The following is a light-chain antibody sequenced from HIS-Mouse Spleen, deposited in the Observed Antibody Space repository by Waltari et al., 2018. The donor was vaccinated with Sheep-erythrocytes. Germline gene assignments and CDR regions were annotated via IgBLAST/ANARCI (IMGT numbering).Light chain of an antibody. Sequence: SYELTQPPSVSVSPGQTARITCSGDALPKKYAYWYQQKSGQAPVLVICGDSKRPSGSPERCSGSSSGTMAALTISGAKVEDEADYYGYTTDSSGNHRVVGGGSKLTVL. V-gene: IGLV3-10*01. CDR2: GDS. J-gene: IGLJ2*01. CDR1: ALPKKY. CDR3: YTTDSSGNHRV.